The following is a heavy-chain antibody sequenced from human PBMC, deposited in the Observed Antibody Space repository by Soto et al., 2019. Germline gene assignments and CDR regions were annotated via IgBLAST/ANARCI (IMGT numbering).Heavy chain of an antibody. Sequence: QVQLVQSGAEVKKPGSSVKVSCKASGGTFSSYAISWVRQAPGQGLEWMGGIIPIFGTANYAQKFQGRVTITADESTSTAYMELSSLSSEDTAVYYCARKLYYETGGHFDYWGQGTLVTVSS. CDR1: GGTFSSYA. J-gene: IGHJ4*02. CDR2: IIPIFGTA. CDR3: ARKLYYETGGHFDY. V-gene: IGHV1-69*01. D-gene: IGHD3-22*01.